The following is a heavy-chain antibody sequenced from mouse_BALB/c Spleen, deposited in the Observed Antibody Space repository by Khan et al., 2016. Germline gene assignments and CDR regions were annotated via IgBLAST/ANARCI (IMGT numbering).Heavy chain of an antibody. J-gene: IGHJ4*01. CDR2: IFPGSGST. D-gene: IGHD1-2*01. Sequence: QVQLQQPGTELPRPGASVKLSCKASGYTFTDYYLHWVMQRTGQGLVWIGEIFPGSGSTYYNEKFKGKASLTADTSSSTAYMQLSSLTSEDASVYFCARSYYGYFAMDYWGHGASVTVSS. CDR1: GYTFTDYY. V-gene: IGHV1-77*01. CDR3: ARSYYGYFAMDY.